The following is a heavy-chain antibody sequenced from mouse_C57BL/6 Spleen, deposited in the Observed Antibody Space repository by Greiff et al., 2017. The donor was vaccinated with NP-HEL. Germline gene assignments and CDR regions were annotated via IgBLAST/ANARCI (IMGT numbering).Heavy chain of an antibody. J-gene: IGHJ3*01. Sequence: QVQLQQSGAELVMPGASVKLSCKASGYTFTSYWMHWVKQRPGQGLEWIGEIDPSDSYTNYNQKFKGKSTLTVDKSSSTAYMQLSSLTSEDSAVYYCARGGYSNYVGFAYWGQGTLVTVSA. CDR2: IDPSDSYT. CDR1: GYTFTSYW. CDR3: ARGGYSNYVGFAY. V-gene: IGHV1-69*01. D-gene: IGHD2-5*01.